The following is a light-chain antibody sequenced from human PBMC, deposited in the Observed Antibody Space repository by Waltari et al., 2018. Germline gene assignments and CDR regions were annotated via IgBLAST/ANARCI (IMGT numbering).Light chain of an antibody. J-gene: IGLJ3*02. CDR3: ASWDDKLNACV. CDR2: TNN. Sequence: QSVVTQPPSASGTPGQRVTISCSGSSSNIGDNHVYWYQQVPGTAPKLLVHTNNERPSGVPARFTGSKSGTSASLAIYGLRSEDEADYYCASWDDKLNACVIGGGTRLTVL. CDR1: SSNIGDNH. V-gene: IGLV1-47*01.